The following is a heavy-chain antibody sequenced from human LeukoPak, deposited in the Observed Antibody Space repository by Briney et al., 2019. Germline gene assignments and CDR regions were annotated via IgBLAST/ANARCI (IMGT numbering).Heavy chain of an antibody. V-gene: IGHV3-30*18. D-gene: IGHD3-22*01. CDR3: AKIPRNYYYDSTGYYHAAFDV. Sequence: GESLRLSCAASGFTFSNYAMHWVRQAPGKGLEWVALISYDGSNKYYADSVKGRFTISRDNSKNTLYLQMNSLRAEDTAVYYCAKIPRNYYYDSTGYYHAAFDVWGQGTMVTVSS. CDR2: ISYDGSNK. CDR1: GFTFSNYA. J-gene: IGHJ3*01.